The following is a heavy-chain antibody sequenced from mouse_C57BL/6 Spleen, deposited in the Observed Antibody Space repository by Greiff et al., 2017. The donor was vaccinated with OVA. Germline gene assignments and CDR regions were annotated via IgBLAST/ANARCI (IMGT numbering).Heavy chain of an antibody. V-gene: IGHV1-4*01. D-gene: IGHD2-5*01. Sequence: VQLVESGAELARPGASVKMSCKASGYTFTSYTMHWVKQRPGQGLEWIGYINPSSGYTKYNQKFKDKATLTADKSSSTAYMQLSSLTSEDSAVYYCARSYYSNYEGYFDYWGQGTTLTVSS. CDR1: GYTFTSYT. CDR2: INPSSGYT. CDR3: ARSYYSNYEGYFDY. J-gene: IGHJ2*01.